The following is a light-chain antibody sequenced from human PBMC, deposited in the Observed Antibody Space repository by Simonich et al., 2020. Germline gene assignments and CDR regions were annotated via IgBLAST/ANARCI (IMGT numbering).Light chain of an antibody. Sequence: AIQLTQSPSSLSASVGERVTITCRARQGISGALAWNQQKPGKAPKPLIYDSSSLESGVPSRFSGSGSGTDFTLTISSLQPEDFATYYCQQFNSYRITFGQGTRLEIK. CDR3: QQFNSYRIT. V-gene: IGKV1-13*02. CDR1: QGISGA. CDR2: DSS. J-gene: IGKJ5*01.